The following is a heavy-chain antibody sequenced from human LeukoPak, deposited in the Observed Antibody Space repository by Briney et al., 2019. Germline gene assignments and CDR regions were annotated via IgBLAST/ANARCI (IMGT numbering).Heavy chain of an antibody. D-gene: IGHD3-22*01. CDR1: GFTFSSYP. Sequence: PGGSLRLSCAASGFTFSSYPMHWVRQAPGKGLVWVSRINTDETITTYADSVKGRFTISRDNAKNTLYLQMNSLRAEDTAVYYCARATYYYDSSGYRAVYYFDYWGQGTLVTVSS. J-gene: IGHJ4*02. CDR3: ARATYYYDSSGYRAVYYFDY. V-gene: IGHV3-74*01. CDR2: INTDETIT.